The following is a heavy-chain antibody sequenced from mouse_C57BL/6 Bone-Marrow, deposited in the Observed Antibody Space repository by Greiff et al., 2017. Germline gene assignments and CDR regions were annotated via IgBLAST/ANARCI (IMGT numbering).Heavy chain of an antibody. CDR2: IYPGGGYT. D-gene: IGHD6-1*01. V-gene: IGHV1-63*01. CDR3: ARCSYDYAMYY. J-gene: IGHJ4*01. CDR1: GYTFTNYW. Sequence: VQLQQSGAELVRPGTSVKMSCKASGYTFTNYWIGWAKQRPGHGLEWIGDIYPGGGYTNYNEKFKGKATLTADKSSSTAYMQFSSLTSEDSAIYYCARCSYDYAMYYWGQGTSVTVSS.